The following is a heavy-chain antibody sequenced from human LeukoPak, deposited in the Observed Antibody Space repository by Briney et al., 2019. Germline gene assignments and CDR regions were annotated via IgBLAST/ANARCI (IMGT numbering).Heavy chain of an antibody. D-gene: IGHD6-13*01. J-gene: IGHJ5*02. V-gene: IGHV1-69*13. CDR1: GYSFTSYG. CDR2: IIPIFGTS. Sequence: ASVKVSCKASGYSFTSYGISWVRQAPGQGLEWMGRIIPIFGTSNYAQRFQGRVTITADESTRTVYMELSSLRSEDTAVYYCARWTHQQLENWFDPWGQGSLVTVSS. CDR3: ARWTHQQLENWFDP.